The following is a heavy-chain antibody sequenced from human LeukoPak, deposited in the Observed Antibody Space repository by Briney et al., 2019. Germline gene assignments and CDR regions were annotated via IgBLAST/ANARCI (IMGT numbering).Heavy chain of an antibody. CDR3: ARQRCTSNSCYPNWFDP. Sequence: SETLSLTCTVSGGSISSSAYYWGWIRQPPGKGLEWIGGIYYSGSTYYNPSLKSRVTISVDTSKNQFSLKLSSVTAADTAVYYCARQRCTSNSCYPNWFDPWGQGTLVTVSS. CDR1: GGSISSSAYY. D-gene: IGHD2-2*01. V-gene: IGHV4-39*01. J-gene: IGHJ5*02. CDR2: IYYSGST.